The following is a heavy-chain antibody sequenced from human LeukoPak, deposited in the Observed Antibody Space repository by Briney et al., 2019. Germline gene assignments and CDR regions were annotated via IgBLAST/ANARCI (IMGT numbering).Heavy chain of an antibody. J-gene: IGHJ4*02. CDR2: ISYDGSNK. D-gene: IGHD6-13*01. CDR3: AKDHHGSWYV. CDR1: GFTFSSYG. V-gene: IGHV3-30*18. Sequence: GGSLRLSCAASGFTFSSYGMHWVRQAPGKGLEWVAVISYDGSNKYYADSVKGRFTISRDNSKNTLYLQMNSLRAEDTAVYYCAKDHHGSWYVRGQGTLVTVSS.